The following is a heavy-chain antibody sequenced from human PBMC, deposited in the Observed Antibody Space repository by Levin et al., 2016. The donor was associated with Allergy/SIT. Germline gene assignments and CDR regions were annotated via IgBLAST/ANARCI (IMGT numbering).Heavy chain of an antibody. CDR3: ARGEYFFDKEGLLY. CDR1: GFTFSSYA. Sequence: GESLKISCAASGFTFSSYAMHWVRQAPGKGLEWVAVISYDGSNKYYADSVKGRFTISRDNSKNTLYLQMNSLRAEDTAVYYCARGEYFFDKEGLLYWGQGTLVTVSS. D-gene: IGHD2/OR15-2a*01. J-gene: IGHJ4*02. CDR2: ISYDGSNK. V-gene: IGHV3-30-3*01.